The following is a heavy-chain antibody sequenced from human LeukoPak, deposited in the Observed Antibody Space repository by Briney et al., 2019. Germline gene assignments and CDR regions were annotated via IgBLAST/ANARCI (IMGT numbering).Heavy chain of an antibody. V-gene: IGHV3-48*01. J-gene: IGHJ4*02. CDR1: GFTFSSYS. CDR3: ARDSAEGDYIDFDY. CDR2: ITSSSSTI. D-gene: IGHD4-17*01. Sequence: GGSLRLSCAASGFTFSSYSMNWVRQAPGKGLEWVSYITSSSSTIYYADSVKGRFTISRDNAKNSLYLQMNSLRAEDTAVYYCARDSAEGDYIDFDYWGQGTLVTVSS.